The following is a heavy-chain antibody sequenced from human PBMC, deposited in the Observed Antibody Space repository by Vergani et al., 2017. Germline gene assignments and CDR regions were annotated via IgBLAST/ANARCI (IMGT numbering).Heavy chain of an antibody. CDR3: AREGDIGGYSYD. CDR1: GGSISSSSYY. CDR2: IYYSGST. D-gene: IGHD5-18*01. Sequence: QLQLQESGPGLVKPSETLSLTCTVSGGSISSSSYYWGWIRKPPGKGLEWIGSIYYSGSTYYNPSLKSRVTISVDTSKNQFSLKLSSVTAADTAVYYCAREGDIGGYSYDWGQGTLVTVSS. V-gene: IGHV4-39*07. J-gene: IGHJ4*02.